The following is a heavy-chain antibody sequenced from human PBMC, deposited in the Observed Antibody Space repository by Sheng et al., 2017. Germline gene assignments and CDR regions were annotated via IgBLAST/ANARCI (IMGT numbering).Heavy chain of an antibody. CDR2: ITYDGSNK. CDR1: GFTFSSYD. V-gene: IGHV3-30*18. CDR3: AKAQVEDLYYYYMDV. D-gene: IGHD2-15*01. J-gene: IGHJ6*03. Sequence: VQLVESGGGLVQPGGSLRLSCAASGFTFSSYDMHWVRLAPGKGLEWVAVITYDGSNKYYADSVKGRFTISRDNSKNTLYLQMNSLRVEDTAVYYCAKAQVEDLYYYYMDVWGQGTTVTVSS.